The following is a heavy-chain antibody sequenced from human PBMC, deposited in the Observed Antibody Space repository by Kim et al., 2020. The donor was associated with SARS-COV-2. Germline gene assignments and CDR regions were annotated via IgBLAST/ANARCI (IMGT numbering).Heavy chain of an antibody. V-gene: IGHV4-39*01. CDR1: GGSISSSCYY. CDR2: IYYSGST. Sequence: SETLSLTCTVSGGSISSSCYYWGWIRQPPGKGLEWIGSIYYSGSTYYNPSLKSRVTISVDTSKNQFSLKLSSVTAADTAVYYCARHSRIVVVPAAILAWGQGTLVTVSS. D-gene: IGHD2-2*01. CDR3: ARHSRIVVVPAAILA. J-gene: IGHJ4*02.